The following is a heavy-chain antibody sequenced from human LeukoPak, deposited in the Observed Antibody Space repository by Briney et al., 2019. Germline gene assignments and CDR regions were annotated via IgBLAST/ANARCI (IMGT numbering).Heavy chain of an antibody. Sequence: GGSLRLSCAASGFTFSSNGVHWVREATGKGLEWVAVIWTDGSAKYYADSVKGRFTISRDNYQNILFLQMNSLSAEDTAVYYCARRSSGTSAFDVWGQGTLVIVSS. D-gene: IGHD1-26*01. CDR3: ARRSSGTSAFDV. V-gene: IGHV3-33*01. J-gene: IGHJ3*01. CDR2: IWTDGSAK. CDR1: GFTFSSNG.